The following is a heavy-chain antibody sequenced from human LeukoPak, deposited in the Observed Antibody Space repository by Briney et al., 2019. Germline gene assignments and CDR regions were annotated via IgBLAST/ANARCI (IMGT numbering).Heavy chain of an antibody. CDR1: GFTFSGYG. Sequence: GGSLRLSCAASGFTFSGYGMHWVRQAPGKGLEWVSSISSSSSYIYYADSVKGRFTISRDNAKNSLYLQMNSLRAEDTAVYYCASDVVVPAAIDDDAFDIWGQGTMVTVSS. J-gene: IGHJ3*02. CDR2: ISSSSSYI. V-gene: IGHV3-21*01. CDR3: ASDVVVPAAIDDDAFDI. D-gene: IGHD2-2*02.